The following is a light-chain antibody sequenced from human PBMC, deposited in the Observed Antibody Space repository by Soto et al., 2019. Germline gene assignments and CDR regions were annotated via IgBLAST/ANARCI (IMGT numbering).Light chain of an antibody. V-gene: IGKV3-11*01. J-gene: IGKJ5*01. Sequence: EVVLTQSPVTLSLSPGESATLSCRASQSFRGLLAWYQQKPGQAPRLLIYDAYNRATGIPPRFSGSGSGTDFTLTICSLEPEDSAVYYCQQRHMWPITLGQGTRLEIK. CDR2: DAY. CDR3: QQRHMWPIT. CDR1: QSFRGL.